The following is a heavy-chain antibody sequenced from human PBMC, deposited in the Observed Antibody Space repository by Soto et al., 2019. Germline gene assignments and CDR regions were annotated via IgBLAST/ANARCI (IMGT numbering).Heavy chain of an antibody. D-gene: IGHD1-26*01. CDR2: ISSSSSTL. J-gene: IGHJ2*01. CDR3: ARGGSGSYFWYFDL. V-gene: IGHV3-48*03. Sequence: RGSLRLSCADSGFTSSRYEMNWVRQAPGKGLEWVSYISSSSSTLYYADSVKGRFTISRDNAKNSLYLQMNSLRAEDTAVYYCARGGSGSYFWYFDLWGRGTPVTVSS. CDR1: GFTSSRYE.